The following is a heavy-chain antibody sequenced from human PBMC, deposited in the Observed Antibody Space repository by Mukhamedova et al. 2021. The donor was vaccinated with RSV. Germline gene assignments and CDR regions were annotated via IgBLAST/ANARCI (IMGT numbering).Heavy chain of an antibody. D-gene: IGHD7-27*01. CDR3: ARSGAWGLDVFVL. CDR2: ITSSGGGK. Sequence: QSTWEGLEWLAYITSSGGGKEYADSVQGRFTVSRDNARNSLYLQLNSLKDEDTAVYYCARSGAWGLDVFVLCGQGTIATVSS. V-gene: IGHV3-11*01. J-gene: IGHJ3*01.